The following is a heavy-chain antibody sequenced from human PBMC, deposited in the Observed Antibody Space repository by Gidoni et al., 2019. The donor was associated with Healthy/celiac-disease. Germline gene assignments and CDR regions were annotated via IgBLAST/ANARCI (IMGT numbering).Heavy chain of an antibody. V-gene: IGHV3-73*02. CDR3: TSPGAKVSY. D-gene: IGHD1-26*01. J-gene: IGHJ4*02. CDR1: GFTFSGSA. Sequence: EVQLVESGGCLVQPGGSLKLSCAASGFTFSGSAMHWVRQASGKGLEWVGSIRSKANSYATAYAASVKGRFTISRDDSKNTAYLKMNSLKTEDTAVYYCTSPGAKVSYWGQGTLVTVSS. CDR2: IRSKANSYAT.